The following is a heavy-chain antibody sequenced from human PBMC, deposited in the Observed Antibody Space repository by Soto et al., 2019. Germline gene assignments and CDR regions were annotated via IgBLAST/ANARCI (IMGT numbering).Heavy chain of an antibody. V-gene: IGHV3-23*01. CDR3: VKGKESGYRGAFDS. D-gene: IGHD5-18*01. CDR1: GFNFGSYA. Sequence: GGSLRLSCAATGFNFGSYAMGWVRQAPGKGLEWVSGVSGSGSSPYYADSVKGRLTISKDKSKNTLYLDLNNLRSDDTAVYFCVKGKESGYRGAFDSWGQGTMVTVSS. J-gene: IGHJ4*02. CDR2: VSGSGSSP.